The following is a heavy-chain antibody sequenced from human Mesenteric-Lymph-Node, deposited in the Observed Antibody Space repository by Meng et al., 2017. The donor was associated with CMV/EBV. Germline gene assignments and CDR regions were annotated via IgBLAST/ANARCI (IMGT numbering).Heavy chain of an antibody. CDR1: GFTFGNFA. CDR2: VYYGSIST. V-gene: IGHV3-23*03. CDR3: AKVYGSGSYDAIDY. D-gene: IGHD3-10*01. J-gene: IGHJ4*02. Sequence: GASLKISCAASGFTFGNFAMNWVRQAPGKGLEWVSVVYYGSISTYYADSVKGRFTISRDDSKNTLYLQMNSLRAEDTAMYYCAKVYGSGSYDAIDYWGQGTLVTVSS.